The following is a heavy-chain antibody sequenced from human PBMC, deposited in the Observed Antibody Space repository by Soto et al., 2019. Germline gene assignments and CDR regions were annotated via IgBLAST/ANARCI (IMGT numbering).Heavy chain of an antibody. CDR3: AREKYTTGYYYFDY. V-gene: IGHV3-33*01. Sequence: GGSLRLSCAASGFTFHNYAMHWVRQAPGKGLEWVTVIWYDGSNKYYADSVKGRFTISRDNSKNTLYLQMSSLRGDDTAVYYCAREKYTTGYYYFDYWGQVTLVTVSS. D-gene: IGHD5-12*01. J-gene: IGHJ4*02. CDR2: IWYDGSNK. CDR1: GFTFHNYA.